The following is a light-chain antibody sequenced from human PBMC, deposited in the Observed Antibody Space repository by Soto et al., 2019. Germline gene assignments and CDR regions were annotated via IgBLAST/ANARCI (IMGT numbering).Light chain of an antibody. CDR3: QHYSDLPPT. J-gene: IGKJ3*01. CDR1: QDIRKY. V-gene: IGKV1-33*01. CDR2: DAS. Sequence: DIQMTQSPSSLSASVGDRVTITCQASQDIRKYLNWYQQKPGIAPKLLIYDASNLEVGVPSRFSGSGSGTDFTFTINSLQPEDIATYYCQHYSDLPPTFGPGTKVYIK.